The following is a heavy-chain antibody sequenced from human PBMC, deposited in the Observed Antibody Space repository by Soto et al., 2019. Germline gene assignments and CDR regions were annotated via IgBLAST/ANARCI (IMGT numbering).Heavy chain of an antibody. CDR1: GVSISSGNW. D-gene: IGHD2-8*01. CDR2: IFHDGTA. V-gene: IGHV4-4*01. Sequence: LPETLSLTCAVSGVSISSGNWWTWVRQTPQRGLEYIGEIFHDGTANYYPSFERRVAISVDTSKNQFSLKLTSVTAADTAIYFCARLVYDTRLNYMYFDFSGQAALVTGSS. J-gene: IGHJ4*02. CDR3: ARLVYDTRLNYMYFDF.